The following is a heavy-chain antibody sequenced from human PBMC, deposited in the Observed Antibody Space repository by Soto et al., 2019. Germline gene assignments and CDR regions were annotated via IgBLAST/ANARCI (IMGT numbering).Heavy chain of an antibody. J-gene: IGHJ4*02. Sequence: GGSLRLSCVASGFIVSSNYMSWVRQAPGKGLEWVSVIYSGGSTYYADSVKGRFTISRDNSKNTLSLQMNSLRAEDTAVYYCAKGGQYQPLDWGQGTLVTVSS. CDR3: AKGGQYQPLD. CDR2: IYSGGST. V-gene: IGHV3-53*01. CDR1: GFIVSSNY. D-gene: IGHD2-2*01.